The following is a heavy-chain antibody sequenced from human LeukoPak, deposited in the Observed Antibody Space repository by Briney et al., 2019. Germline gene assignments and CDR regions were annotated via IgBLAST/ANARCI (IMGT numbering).Heavy chain of an antibody. J-gene: IGHJ4*02. CDR2: VSGSGGST. Sequence: GGSLRLSCAASGFSFSSYAMTWVRQAPGEGMEWVSTVSGSGGSTLYADTVKGRFSISRDNSENTLYLQLNSLRAEDTAVYYCVKDRYSSGWYGSDYFDYWGQGTLVTVSS. CDR1: GFSFSSYA. V-gene: IGHV3-23*01. D-gene: IGHD6-19*01. CDR3: VKDRYSSGWYGSDYFDY.